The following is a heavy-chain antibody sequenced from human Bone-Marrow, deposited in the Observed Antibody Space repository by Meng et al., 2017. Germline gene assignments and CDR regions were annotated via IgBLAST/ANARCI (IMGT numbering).Heavy chain of an antibody. CDR2: ISSSSSYI. V-gene: IGHV3-21*01. D-gene: IGHD2-15*01. CDR3: ARVLRIGDFDY. J-gene: IGHJ4*02. Sequence: EVQLVESGGGLVKPWGSRRLSCAASGFTFSSYSMNWVRQAPGKGLEWVSSISSSSSYIYYADSVKGRFTISRDNAKNSLYLQMNSLRAEDTAVYYCARVLRIGDFDYWGQGTLVTVSS. CDR1: GFTFSSYS.